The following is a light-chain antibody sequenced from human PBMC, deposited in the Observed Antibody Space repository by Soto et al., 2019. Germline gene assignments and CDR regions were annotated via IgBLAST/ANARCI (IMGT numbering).Light chain of an antibody. CDR3: QQYYSYPLI. Sequence: QMTPSPSTLSASVGDRVMITCRASQGISSYLAWYQQKPGKAPKLLIYAASTLQSGVPSRFSGSGSGTDFTLTISCLQSEDFATYYCQQYYSYPLIFGGGTKVDI. CDR2: AAS. CDR1: QGISSY. V-gene: IGKV1-8*01. J-gene: IGKJ4*01.